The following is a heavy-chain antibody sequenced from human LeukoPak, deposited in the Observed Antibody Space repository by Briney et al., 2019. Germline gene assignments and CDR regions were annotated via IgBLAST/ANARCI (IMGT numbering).Heavy chain of an antibody. CDR1: GFTFSSSA. CDR3: ARSRIVIHWFAP. CDR2: ISASGLST. D-gene: IGHD2/OR15-2a*01. V-gene: IGHV3-23*01. Sequence: PGGSLRLSCAASGFTFSSSAMSWVRQAPGKGLEWVSTISASGLSTYHTDSVTGRFTISRDNSKNTLYLQMKSMTAEDTAVYYWARSRIVIHWFAPWGQGSLVTVS. J-gene: IGHJ5*02.